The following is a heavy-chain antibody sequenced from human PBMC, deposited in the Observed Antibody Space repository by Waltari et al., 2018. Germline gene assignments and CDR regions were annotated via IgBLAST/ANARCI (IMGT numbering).Heavy chain of an antibody. J-gene: IGHJ4*02. Sequence: EVQLVESGGGLVQPGGSLRLSCAVSGFTFNNYHMNWVRLAPGRWLGWLSYISRYSNVTYYSDSVRGRFTVSRDNAKSSLFLQMNSLRAEDTAVYYCARELDHIKDDYWGQGTLVTVSS. CDR2: ISRYSNVT. V-gene: IGHV3-48*04. CDR3: ARELDHIKDDY. D-gene: IGHD3-3*02. CDR1: GFTFNNYH.